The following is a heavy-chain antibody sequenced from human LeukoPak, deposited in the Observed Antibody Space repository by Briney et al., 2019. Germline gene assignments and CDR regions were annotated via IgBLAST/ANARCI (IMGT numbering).Heavy chain of an antibody. Sequence: GGSLRLSCAASGFTFSSYWMSWVRQAPGKGLEWLANIKQDGSEKYYVDSVKGRFTISRDNAKNSLYLQMNSLRAEDTAVYYCARVSPNTVTTLRYFDYWGQGTLVTVSS. J-gene: IGHJ4*02. CDR1: GFTFSSYW. D-gene: IGHD4-17*01. CDR3: ARVSPNTVTTLRYFDY. CDR2: IKQDGSEK. V-gene: IGHV3-7*01.